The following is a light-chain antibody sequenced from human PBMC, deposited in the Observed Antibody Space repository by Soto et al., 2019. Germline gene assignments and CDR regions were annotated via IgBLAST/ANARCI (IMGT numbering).Light chain of an antibody. V-gene: IGLV1-47*02. J-gene: IGLJ2*01. CDR2: NDY. CDR1: ISNVGSNL. CDR3: AVWDDSLSGVV. Sequence: QAVVAQPPSASGTPGQRVTISCSGSISNVGSNLASWYQQLPGSAPKLLIYNDYERPSGVPDRFSGSKSGTSASLGISGLRSEDEADYFCAVWDDSLSGVVFGGGTKLTVL.